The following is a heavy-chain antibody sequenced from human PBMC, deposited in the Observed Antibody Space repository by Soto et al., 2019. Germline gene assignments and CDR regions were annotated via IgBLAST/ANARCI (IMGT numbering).Heavy chain of an antibody. CDR2: IDWDDDK. J-gene: IGHJ4*02. CDR1: GFSLSTSGMC. Sequence: SGPTLVNPTQTLTLTCTFSGFSLSTSGMCVSWIRQPPGKALEWLALIDWDDDKYYSTSLKTRLTISKDTSKNQVVLTMTNMDPVDTTTYYCARISFRPGQVDYWGQGTLVTVSS. D-gene: IGHD3-16*02. CDR3: ARISFRPGQVDY. V-gene: IGHV2-70*01.